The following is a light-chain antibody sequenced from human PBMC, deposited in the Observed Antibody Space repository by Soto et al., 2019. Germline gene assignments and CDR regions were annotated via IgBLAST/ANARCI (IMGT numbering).Light chain of an antibody. V-gene: IGLV2-14*01. CDR3: SSYRSSSTWV. Sequence: QLVLTQPASVSGSPGQSITISCTGTSSDIGSYDYVSWYQQYPGKAPKLMIYEVNNRPSGVSNRFSGSKSGNTASLTLSGLQAEDEADYYCSSYRSSSTWVFGGGTKVTVL. CDR1: SSDIGSYDY. J-gene: IGLJ3*02. CDR2: EVN.